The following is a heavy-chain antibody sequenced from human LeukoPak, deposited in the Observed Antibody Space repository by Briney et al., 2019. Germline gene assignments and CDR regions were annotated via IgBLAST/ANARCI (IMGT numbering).Heavy chain of an antibody. J-gene: IGHJ4*02. V-gene: IGHV4-39*07. CDR2: IYYSGST. CDR3: ARGYGSGSYFDY. D-gene: IGHD3-10*01. Sequence: SETLSLTCTVSGYSISSSSYYWGWIRQPPGKGLEWIGSIYYSGSTYYNPSLKSRVTISVDTSKNQFSLKLSSVTAADTAVYYCARGYGSGSYFDYWGQGTLVTVSS. CDR1: GYSISSSSYY.